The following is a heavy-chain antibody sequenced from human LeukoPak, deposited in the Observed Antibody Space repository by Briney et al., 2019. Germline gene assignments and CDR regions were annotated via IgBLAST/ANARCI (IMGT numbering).Heavy chain of an antibody. Sequence: PGGSLRLSCADSAFTFRSAARHSVRQAPGKGLEWVAVISYDGSNKYYADSVKGRFTISRDNSKNTLYLQMNSLRAEDTVVYYCAVESYRKLYFCDWGQGTLVTVSS. CDR3: AVESYRKLYFCD. V-gene: IGHV3-30-3*01. D-gene: IGHD1-26*01. CDR2: ISYDGSNK. CDR1: AFTFRSAA. J-gene: IGHJ4*02.